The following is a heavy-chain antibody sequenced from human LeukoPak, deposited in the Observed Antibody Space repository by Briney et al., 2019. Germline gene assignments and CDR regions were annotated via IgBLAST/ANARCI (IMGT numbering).Heavy chain of an antibody. CDR2: IYPGDSDT. CDR1: GYSFTSDW. CDR3: ARLPYCGSDCYPNWFDP. Sequence: GESLKISCKGSGYSFTSDWIGWVRQMPGKGLEWMGIIYPGDSDTRYSPSFQGQVTISADKSISTAYLQWSSLKASDSAMYYCARLPYCGSDCYPNWFDPWGQGPLVTVSS. V-gene: IGHV5-51*01. J-gene: IGHJ5*02. D-gene: IGHD2-21*02.